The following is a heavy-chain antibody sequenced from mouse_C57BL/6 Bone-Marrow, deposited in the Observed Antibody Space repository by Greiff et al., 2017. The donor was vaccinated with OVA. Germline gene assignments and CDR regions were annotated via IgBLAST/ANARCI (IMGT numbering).Heavy chain of an antibody. Sequence: VQLQQSGAELVRPGASVTLSCKASGYTFTDYEMHWVKQTPVHGLEWIGAIDPETGGTAYNQKFKGKAILTADKSSSTAYMELRSQTSEDSAVYYCTRYDYYGSSPYYAMDYWGQGTSVTVSS. CDR1: GYTFTDYE. V-gene: IGHV1-15*01. CDR3: TRYDYYGSSPYYAMDY. D-gene: IGHD1-1*01. J-gene: IGHJ4*01. CDR2: IDPETGGT.